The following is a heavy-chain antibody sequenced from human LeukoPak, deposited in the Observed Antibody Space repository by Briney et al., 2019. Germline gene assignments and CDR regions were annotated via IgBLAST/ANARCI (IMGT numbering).Heavy chain of an antibody. CDR2: MSNDGDNK. D-gene: IGHD6-19*01. Sequence: GGSLRLSCEASGFSCSSHGMHWVRQAPGKGLEWLALMSNDGDNKDYADSVKGRFTISRDNSKNTLYLQMNSLTTGDTALYYCAKDPSSGWYRWSMDVWGQGTTVTVSS. J-gene: IGHJ6*02. CDR3: AKDPSSGWYRWSMDV. CDR1: GFSCSSHG. V-gene: IGHV3-30*18.